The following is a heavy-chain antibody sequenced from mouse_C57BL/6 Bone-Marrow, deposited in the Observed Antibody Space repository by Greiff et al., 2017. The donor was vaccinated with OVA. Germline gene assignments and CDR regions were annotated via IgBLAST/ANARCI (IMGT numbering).Heavy chain of an antibody. Sequence: VKLQQPGAELVKPGASVKMSCKASGYTFTSYWITWVKQRPGQGLEWIGDIYPGSGSTNYNEKFKSKATLTVDTSSSTAYMQLSSLTSEDSAVYYCARDDTTVVATPFAYWGQGTLVTVSA. J-gene: IGHJ3*01. CDR1: GYTFTSYW. CDR2: IYPGSGST. D-gene: IGHD1-1*01. CDR3: ARDDTTVVATPFAY. V-gene: IGHV1-55*01.